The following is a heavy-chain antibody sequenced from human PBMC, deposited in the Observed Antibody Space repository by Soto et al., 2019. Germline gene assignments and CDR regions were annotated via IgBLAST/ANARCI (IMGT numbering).Heavy chain of an antibody. Sequence: ASVKVSCKASGYTFTSYAMHGVRQAPGQRLEWMGWINAGNGNTKYSQKFQGRVTITRDRSASAAYMELSSLRSEDTAVYYCAREGGLLWFGAPNWFDPWGQGTLVTVSS. CDR2: INAGNGNT. CDR1: GYTFTSYA. J-gene: IGHJ5*02. CDR3: AREGGLLWFGAPNWFDP. V-gene: IGHV1-3*01. D-gene: IGHD3-10*01.